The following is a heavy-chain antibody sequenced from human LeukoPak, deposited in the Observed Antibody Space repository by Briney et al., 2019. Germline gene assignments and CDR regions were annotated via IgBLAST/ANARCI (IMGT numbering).Heavy chain of an antibody. D-gene: IGHD6-13*01. CDR2: IYYSGST. Sequence: PSETLSLTCTVSGGSLSSSSYYWGWLRQPPGTGLEWIGSIYYSGSTYYNPSLKSRVTISVDTSKNQFSLKLSSVTAADTAVYYCARDRIAAAVRHAFDIWGQGTMVTVSS. V-gene: IGHV4-39*07. J-gene: IGHJ3*02. CDR1: GGSLSSSSYY. CDR3: ARDRIAAAVRHAFDI.